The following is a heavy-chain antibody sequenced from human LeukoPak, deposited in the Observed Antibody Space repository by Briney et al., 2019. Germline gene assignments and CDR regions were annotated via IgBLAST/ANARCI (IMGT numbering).Heavy chain of an antibody. D-gene: IGHD6-19*01. Sequence: PGRSLRLSCAASGFTFSSYGMHWVRQAPGKGLEWVAVIWYDGSNKYYADSVKGRFTISRDNSKNTLYLQMNSLRAEDTAVYYCAKPQAETYSSGWSIDYWGQGTLVTVSS. J-gene: IGHJ4*02. CDR1: GFTFSSYG. CDR3: AKPQAETYSSGWSIDY. CDR2: IWYDGSNK. V-gene: IGHV3-33*06.